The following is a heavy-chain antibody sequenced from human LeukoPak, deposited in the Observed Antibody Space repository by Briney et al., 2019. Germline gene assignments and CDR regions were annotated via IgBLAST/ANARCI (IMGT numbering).Heavy chain of an antibody. Sequence: PGGSLRLSCAASRFTFSSYAMSWVRQAPGKGLEWVSGSSGGSTYYADSVKGRFTISRDYSKNTLYLQMNSLRAEDTAVYYCAKALWAAAVPGYFDYWGQGTLVTVSS. J-gene: IGHJ4*02. CDR2: SSGGST. CDR1: RFTFSSYA. D-gene: IGHD6-13*01. V-gene: IGHV3-23*01. CDR3: AKALWAAAVPGYFDY.